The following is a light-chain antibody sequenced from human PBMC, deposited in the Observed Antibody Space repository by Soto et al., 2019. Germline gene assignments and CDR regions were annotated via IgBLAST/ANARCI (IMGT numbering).Light chain of an antibody. J-gene: IGLJ3*02. V-gene: IGLV2-14*01. CDR2: EVS. Sequence: QSALTQPASLSGSTGRSITISCTGASSDVGGYNYVSWYQQQPGKAPKLMIYEVSNRPSGVSYRFSGFKSGNTASLTISGLQTEDEADYYCSSYTSSGSWVFGGGTKLTVL. CDR3: SSYTSSGSWV. CDR1: SSDVGGYNY.